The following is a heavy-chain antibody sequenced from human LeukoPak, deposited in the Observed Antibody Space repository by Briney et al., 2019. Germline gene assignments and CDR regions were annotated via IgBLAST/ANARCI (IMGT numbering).Heavy chain of an antibody. CDR3: ARVHGSGSYYTGSWFNP. Sequence: GASVKVSCKASGYTFTGYYMHWVRQAPGQGLEWMGWINPNSGGTNYAQKFQGRVTMTRDTSISTAYMELSRLRSDDTAVYYCARVHGSGSYYTGSWFNPWGQGTLVTVSS. D-gene: IGHD3-10*01. CDR2: INPNSGGT. J-gene: IGHJ5*02. CDR1: GYTFTGYY. V-gene: IGHV1-2*02.